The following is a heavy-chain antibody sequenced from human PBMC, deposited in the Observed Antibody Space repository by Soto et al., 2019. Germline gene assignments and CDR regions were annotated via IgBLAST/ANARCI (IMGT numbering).Heavy chain of an antibody. Sequence: SLRLSCAASGFTFDDYAMHWVRQAPGKGLEWVSGISWNSGSIGYADSVKGRFTISRDNAKNSLYLQMNSLRAEDTALYYCAKATGRITIFGVVNYFDYWGQGTLVTVSS. CDR2: ISWNSGSI. J-gene: IGHJ4*02. V-gene: IGHV3-9*01. D-gene: IGHD3-3*01. CDR1: GFTFDDYA. CDR3: AKATGRITIFGVVNYFDY.